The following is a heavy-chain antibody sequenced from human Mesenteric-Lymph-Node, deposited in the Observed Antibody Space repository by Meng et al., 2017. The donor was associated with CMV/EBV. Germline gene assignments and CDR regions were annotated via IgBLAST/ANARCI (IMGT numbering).Heavy chain of an antibody. CDR2: INPKSGGT. V-gene: IGHV1-2*02. J-gene: IGHJ3*02. D-gene: IGHD2-21*02. Sequence: ASVKVSCKASAYTFIDYYIHWVRQAPGQGLEWMGWINPKSGGTHYAQNFQGRVTMTRDTSINTAYMELNRLTSGDTAVYYCARGPGTANTYDGFDIWGQGTMVTVSS. CDR3: ARGPGTANTYDGFDI. CDR1: AYTFIDYY.